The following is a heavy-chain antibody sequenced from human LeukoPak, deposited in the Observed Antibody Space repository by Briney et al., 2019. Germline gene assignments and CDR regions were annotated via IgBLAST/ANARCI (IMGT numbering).Heavy chain of an antibody. D-gene: IGHD3-9*01. CDR1: GYSISSGYY. V-gene: IGHV4-38-2*02. Sequence: SETLSLTCTVSGYSISSGYYWGWIRQPPGKGLEWIGSIYHSGSTYYNPSLKSRVTISVDTSKNQFSLKLSSVTAADTAVYFCARGPRLRYFDWKSYYYMDVWGKGTTVTVSS. CDR3: ARGPRLRYFDWKSYYYMDV. CDR2: IYHSGST. J-gene: IGHJ6*03.